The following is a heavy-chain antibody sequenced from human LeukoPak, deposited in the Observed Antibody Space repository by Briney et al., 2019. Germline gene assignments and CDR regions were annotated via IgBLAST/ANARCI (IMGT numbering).Heavy chain of an antibody. D-gene: IGHD3-10*01. CDR1: GGSISSSSYY. CDR2: IYYSGST. Sequence: SETLSLTCTVSGGSISSSSYYWGWIRQPPGKGLAWIGSIYYSGSTYYNPSLKSRVTISVDTSENQFSLKLSSVTAADTAVYYCAREGSGSYYRAPFDYWGQGILVTVSS. CDR3: AREGSGSYYRAPFDY. J-gene: IGHJ4*02. V-gene: IGHV4-39*02.